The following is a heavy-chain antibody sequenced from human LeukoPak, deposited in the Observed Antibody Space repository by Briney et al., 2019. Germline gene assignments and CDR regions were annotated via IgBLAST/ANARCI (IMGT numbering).Heavy chain of an antibody. CDR1: GGTFSSYA. Sequence: GSPVKVSCKASGGTFSSYAISWVRQAPGQGLEWMGGIIPIFGTANYAQKFQGRVTITTDESTSTAYMELSSLRSEDTAVYYCARDQRGGRYDFWSGPEYYFDYWGQGTLVTVSS. CDR2: IIPIFGTA. V-gene: IGHV1-69*05. CDR3: ARDQRGGRYDFWSGPEYYFDY. D-gene: IGHD3-3*01. J-gene: IGHJ4*02.